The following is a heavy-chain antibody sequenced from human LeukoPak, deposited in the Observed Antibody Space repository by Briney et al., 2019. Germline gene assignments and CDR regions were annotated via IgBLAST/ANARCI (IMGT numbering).Heavy chain of an antibody. Sequence: PGGSLRLSCAASGFSFSSYAMNWVRQAPGKGLEWVALISYVESSKYYADSVRGRFTISRDNSNNTLNLQMNSLRTEDTAVYYCARDPSVTGYYNRYNAFDIWGQGTMVTVSS. CDR1: GFSFSSYA. V-gene: IGHV3-30*04. J-gene: IGHJ3*02. D-gene: IGHD3-9*01. CDR2: ISYVESSK. CDR3: ARDPSVTGYYNRYNAFDI.